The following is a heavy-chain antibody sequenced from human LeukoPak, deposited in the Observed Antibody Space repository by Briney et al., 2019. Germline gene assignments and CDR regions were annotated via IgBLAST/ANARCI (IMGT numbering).Heavy chain of an antibody. V-gene: IGHV3-23*01. Sequence: GGSLRLSCADSGFTFSSYAMSWVRQAPGKGLEWVSAISGSGGSTYYADSVKGRFTISRDNSKNTLYLQMNSLRAEDTAVYYCAKANNTIYDPPPDVWGQGTMVTVSS. D-gene: IGHD3-3*01. CDR3: AKANNTIYDPPPDV. J-gene: IGHJ3*01. CDR1: GFTFSSYA. CDR2: ISGSGGST.